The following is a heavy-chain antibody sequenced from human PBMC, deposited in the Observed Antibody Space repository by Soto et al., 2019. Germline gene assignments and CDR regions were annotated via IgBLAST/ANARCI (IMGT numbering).Heavy chain of an antibody. CDR2: SSADNGNT. Sequence: QVQLVQSGAEVKKPGASVKVSCKPSGYTFTSYGITWVRQSPRQALEWMGGSSADNGNTNYAQKLQGRVTMTTDTSTSTAYMELRSLRSDDTAVYYCARDTGAPLDYWGQGTLVTVSS. CDR3: ARDTGAPLDY. J-gene: IGHJ4*02. V-gene: IGHV1-18*01. D-gene: IGHD1-26*01. CDR1: GYTFTSYG.